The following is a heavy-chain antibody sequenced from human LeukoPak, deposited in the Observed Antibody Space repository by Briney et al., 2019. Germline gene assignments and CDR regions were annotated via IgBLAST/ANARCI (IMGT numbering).Heavy chain of an antibody. V-gene: IGHV6-1*01. D-gene: IGHD3-22*01. Sequence: SQTLSLTCAISGDSVSSNSAAWNWIRQSPSRGLEWLGRTYYRSKWYNDYAVSVKSRITINPDTSKNQFSLQLNSVTPEDTAIYYCARDTAPDYYDSSGYQVGFDYWGQGTLVTVSS. CDR1: GDSVSSNSAA. CDR2: TYYRSKWYN. J-gene: IGHJ4*02. CDR3: ARDTAPDYYDSSGYQVGFDY.